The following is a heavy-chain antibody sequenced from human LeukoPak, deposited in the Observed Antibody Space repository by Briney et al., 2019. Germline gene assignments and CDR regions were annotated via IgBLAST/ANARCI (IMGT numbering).Heavy chain of an antibody. CDR1: GFTFSSYA. CDR2: ISNGGST. J-gene: IGHJ4*02. Sequence: PGGSLRLSYVVSGFTFSSYAMSWVRLAPGKGLEWDSAISNGGSTYYADSVKGRFTISRDNSKTTVYLQMNSLRAEDAAVYYCAKSPTPYSSSSDFDYWGQGILVIVSS. D-gene: IGHD6-6*01. CDR3: AKSPTPYSSSSDFDY. V-gene: IGHV3-23*01.